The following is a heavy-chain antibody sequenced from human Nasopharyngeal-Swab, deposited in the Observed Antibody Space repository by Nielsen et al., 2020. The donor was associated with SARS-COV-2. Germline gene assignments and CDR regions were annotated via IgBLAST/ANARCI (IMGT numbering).Heavy chain of an antibody. V-gene: IGHV4-34*01. CDR1: GGSFSGYY. J-gene: IGHJ6*02. Sequence: SETLSLTCAVYGGSFSGYYWSWIRQPPGKGLEWTGEINHSGSTNYNPSLKSRVTISVDTSKNQFSLKLSSVTAADTAVYYCAGGRRICSSTSCYAYYYYGMDVWGQGTTVTVSS. D-gene: IGHD2-2*01. CDR2: INHSGST. CDR3: AGGRRICSSTSCYAYYYYGMDV.